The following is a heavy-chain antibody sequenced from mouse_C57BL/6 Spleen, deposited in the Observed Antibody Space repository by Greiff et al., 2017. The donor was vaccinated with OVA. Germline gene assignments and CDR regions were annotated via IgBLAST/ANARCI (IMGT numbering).Heavy chain of an antibody. D-gene: IGHD2-5*01. V-gene: IGHV1-4*01. CDR1: GYTFTSYT. CDR2: INPSSGYT. Sequence: VQLQQSGAELARPGASVKMSCKASGYTFTSYTMHWVKQRPGQGLEWIGYINPSSGYTKYNQKFKDKATLTADKSSSTAYMQLSSLTSEDSAVYYCARKDYSNYEYYAMDYWGQGTSVTVSS. CDR3: ARKDYSNYEYYAMDY. J-gene: IGHJ4*01.